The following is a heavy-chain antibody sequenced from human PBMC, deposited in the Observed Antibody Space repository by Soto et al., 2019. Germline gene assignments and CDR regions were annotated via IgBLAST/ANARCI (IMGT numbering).Heavy chain of an antibody. D-gene: IGHD3-22*01. Sequence: ESGGGLVKPGGSLRLSCAASGFTFSSYSMNWVRQAPGKGLEWVSSISSSSSYIYYADSVKGRFTISRDNAKNSLYLQMNSLRAEDTAVYYCARDRGPFYDSSGYSWFDPWGQGTLVTVSS. CDR1: GFTFSSYS. CDR3: ARDRGPFYDSSGYSWFDP. CDR2: ISSSSSYI. V-gene: IGHV3-21*01. J-gene: IGHJ5*02.